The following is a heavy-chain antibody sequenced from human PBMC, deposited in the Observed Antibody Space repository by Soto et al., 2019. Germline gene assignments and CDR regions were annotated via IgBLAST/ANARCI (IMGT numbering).Heavy chain of an antibody. V-gene: IGHV3-21*01. J-gene: IGHJ3*02. CDR2: ISSSSSYI. Sequence: GGSLRLSCAASGFTFSSYSMNWVRQAPGKGLEWVSSISSSSSYIYYADSVKGRFTISRDNAKNSLYLQMNSLRAEDTAVYYCARDSPLEAFDIWGQGTMVTVSS. CDR3: ARDSPLEAFDI. D-gene: IGHD1-1*01. CDR1: GFTFSSYS.